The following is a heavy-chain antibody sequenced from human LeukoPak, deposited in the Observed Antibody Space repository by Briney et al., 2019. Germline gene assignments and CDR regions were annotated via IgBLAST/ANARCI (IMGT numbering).Heavy chain of an antibody. D-gene: IGHD4-11*01. CDR2: IKQDGSEK. J-gene: IGHJ4*02. V-gene: IGHV3-7*01. Sequence: GGSLRLSCAASGFTFSNYWMTWVRQAPGKGLEWVANIKQDGSEKYYVDSVKGRFTISRENAKNSMYLQMNSLRAEDTAVYYCARDDYNPGPGDYWGQGTLVTVSS. CDR3: ARDDYNPGPGDY. CDR1: GFTFSNYW.